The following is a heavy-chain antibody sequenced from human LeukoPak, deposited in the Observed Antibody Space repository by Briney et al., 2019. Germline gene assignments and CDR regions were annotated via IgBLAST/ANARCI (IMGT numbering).Heavy chain of an antibody. CDR3: ARGPMVRGYFKYYFDY. Sequence: ASVKVSCKVSGYTLTELSMHWVRQAPGKGLEWMGGFDPEDGETIYAQKFQGRVTMTEDTSTDTAYMELSSLRSEDTAVYYCARGPMVRGYFKYYFDYWGQGTLVTVSS. CDR1: GYTLTELS. D-gene: IGHD3-10*01. J-gene: IGHJ4*02. V-gene: IGHV1-24*01. CDR2: FDPEDGET.